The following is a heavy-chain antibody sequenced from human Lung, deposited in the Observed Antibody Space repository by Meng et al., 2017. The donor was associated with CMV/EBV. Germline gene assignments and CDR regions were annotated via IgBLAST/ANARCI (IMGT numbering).Heavy chain of an antibody. Sequence: GESLKISCKGSGYSFTSYWIGWVRQMPGKGLEWIGIIYPGDSDTRYSPSFQGQVTISADKSISTAYLQWSSLKASDTAMYYCARSFYDFWSGYTDYYYGMDVXGQGXTVTVSS. V-gene: IGHV5-51*01. D-gene: IGHD3-3*01. CDR1: GYSFTSYW. CDR2: IYPGDSDT. CDR3: ARSFYDFWSGYTDYYYGMDV. J-gene: IGHJ6*02.